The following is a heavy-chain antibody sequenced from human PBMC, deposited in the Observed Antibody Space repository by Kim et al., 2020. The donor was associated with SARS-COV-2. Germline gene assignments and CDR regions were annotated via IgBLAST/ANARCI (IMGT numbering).Heavy chain of an antibody. J-gene: IGHJ6*02. CDR1: GGSISSSSYY. CDR2: IYYSGST. Sequence: SETLSLTCTVSGGSISSSSYYWGWIRQPPGKGLEWIGSIYYSGSTYYNPSLKSRVTISVDTSKNQFSLKLSSVTAADTAVYYCARLQLARDYYYYGMDVWGQGTTVTVPS. CDR3: ARLQLARDYYYYGMDV. V-gene: IGHV4-39*01. D-gene: IGHD5-18*01.